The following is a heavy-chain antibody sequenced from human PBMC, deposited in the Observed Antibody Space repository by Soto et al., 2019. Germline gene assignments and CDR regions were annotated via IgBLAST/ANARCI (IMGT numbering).Heavy chain of an antibody. CDR1: GFTFSSYA. CDR2: ISYDGSNK. CDR3: AREYRDILTGYYGFDY. D-gene: IGHD3-9*01. J-gene: IGHJ4*02. Sequence: QVQLVESGGGVVQPGRSLRLSCAASGFTFSSYAMHWVRQAPGKGLEWVAVISYDGSNKYYADSVKGRFTISRDNSKNTLYLQMNSLRAEDTAVYYCAREYRDILTGYYGFDYWGQGTLVTVSS. V-gene: IGHV3-30-3*01.